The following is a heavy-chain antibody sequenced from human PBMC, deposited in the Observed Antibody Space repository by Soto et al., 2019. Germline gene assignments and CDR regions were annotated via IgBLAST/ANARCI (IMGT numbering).Heavy chain of an antibody. CDR3: ATQSPGYRTSGSCYTDYYYYYMDV. CDR2: IIPILGIA. D-gene: IGHD2-15*01. Sequence: GASVKVSCKASGGTFSSYTISWVRQAPGQGLEWMGRIIPILGIANYAQKFQGRVTITADKSTSTAYMELSSLRSEDTAVYYCATQSPGYRTSGSCYTDYYYYYMDVCGKRPTAPVSS. V-gene: IGHV1-69*02. CDR1: GGTFSSYT. J-gene: IGHJ6*03.